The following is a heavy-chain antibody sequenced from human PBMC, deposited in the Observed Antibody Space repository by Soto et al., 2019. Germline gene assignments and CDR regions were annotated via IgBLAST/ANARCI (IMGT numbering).Heavy chain of an antibody. J-gene: IGHJ4*02. V-gene: IGHV3-21*01. CDR2: ISSSSSYI. Sequence: GGSLRLSWAASGFTFSSYSMNWVRQAPGKGLEWVSSISSSSSYIYYADSVKGRFTISRDNAKNSLYLQMNSLRAEDTAVYYCAPIWFGDPRDAYRGQGTLVTVSS. CDR3: APIWFGDPRDAY. D-gene: IGHD3-10*01. CDR1: GFTFSSYS.